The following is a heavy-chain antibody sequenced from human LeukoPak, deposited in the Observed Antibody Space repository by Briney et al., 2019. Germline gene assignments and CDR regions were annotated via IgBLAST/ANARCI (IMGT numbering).Heavy chain of an antibody. CDR3: AKHRGYSYGSLGMDV. D-gene: IGHD5-18*01. CDR1: GFPFSSYG. Sequence: PGRSLRLSCAASGFPFSSYGMHWVRQAPGKGLEWVAVISYDGSNKYYADSVKGRFTISRDNSKNTLYLQMNSLRAEDTAVYYCAKHRGYSYGSLGMDVWGQGTTVTVSS. V-gene: IGHV3-30*18. CDR2: ISYDGSNK. J-gene: IGHJ6*02.